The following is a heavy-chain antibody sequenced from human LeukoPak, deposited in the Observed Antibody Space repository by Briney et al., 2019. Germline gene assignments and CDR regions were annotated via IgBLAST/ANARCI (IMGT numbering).Heavy chain of an antibody. Sequence: GGSLRLSSAPSGFTLSSYGMHWVRQAPGKGLEWVAFIRYDGSNKYYADSVKGRFTISRDHSKNTLYLQMNSLRAEDTAVYYCAKTMIPYYYDSSVFWGQGTLVTVSS. CDR2: IRYDGSNK. CDR3: AKTMIPYYYDSSVF. D-gene: IGHD3-22*01. J-gene: IGHJ4*02. CDR1: GFTLSSYG. V-gene: IGHV3-30*02.